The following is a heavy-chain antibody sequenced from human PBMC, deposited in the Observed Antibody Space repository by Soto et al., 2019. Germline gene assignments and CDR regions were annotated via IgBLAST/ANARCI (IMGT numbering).Heavy chain of an antibody. V-gene: IGHV3-23*01. CDR2: ISGSGGST. D-gene: IGHD3-10*01. CDR1: GFTFSSYA. Sequence: GGSLRLSCAASGFTFSSYAMSWVRQAPGKGLEWVSAISGSGGSTYYADSVKGRFTISRDNSKNTLYLQMNSLRAEDTAVYYCAKVSQPRYGSGSYYNLYYFDYWGQGTLVTVSS. J-gene: IGHJ4*02. CDR3: AKVSQPRYGSGSYYNLYYFDY.